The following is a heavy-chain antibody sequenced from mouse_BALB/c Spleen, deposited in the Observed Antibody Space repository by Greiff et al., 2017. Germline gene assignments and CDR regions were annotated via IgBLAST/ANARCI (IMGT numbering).Heavy chain of an antibody. V-gene: IGHV3-8*02. CDR3: ARIGDGYCAFDC. D-gene: IGHD2-3*01. J-gene: IGHJ2*01. CDR2: ISYSGST. CDR1: GDSITSGY. Sequence: VQLKESGPSLVKPSQTLSLTCSVTGDSITSGYWNWIRKFPGNKLEYMGYISYSGSTYYNPSLKSRISITRDTSKNQYYLQLNSVTTGDTATYYWARIGDGYCAFDCWGQGSTLTGSS.